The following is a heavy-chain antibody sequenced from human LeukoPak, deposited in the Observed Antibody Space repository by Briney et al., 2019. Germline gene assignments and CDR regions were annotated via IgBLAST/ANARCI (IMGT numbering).Heavy chain of an antibody. CDR2: ISAYNGNT. Sequence: GASVKVSCKASGYTFTSYGISWVRQAPGQGLEWMGWISAYNGNTNCAQKLQGRVTMTTDTSTSTAYMELRSLRSDDTAVYYCATRLVVATPSYFDYWGQGTLVTVSS. V-gene: IGHV1-18*01. J-gene: IGHJ4*02. CDR1: GYTFTSYG. CDR3: ATRLVVATPSYFDY. D-gene: IGHD5-12*01.